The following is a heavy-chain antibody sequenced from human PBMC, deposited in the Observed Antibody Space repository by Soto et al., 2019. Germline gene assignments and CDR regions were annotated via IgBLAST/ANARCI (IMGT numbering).Heavy chain of an antibody. Sequence: ETLSLTCTVSGGSISSYYWSWIRQPPGKGLEWIGYIYYSGSTNYNPSLKSRVTISVDTSKNQFSLKLSSVTAADTAVYYCARDTSWSGDAFDIWGQGTMVTVS. J-gene: IGHJ3*02. CDR2: IYYSGST. D-gene: IGHD3-10*01. CDR3: ARDTSWSGDAFDI. V-gene: IGHV4-59*01. CDR1: GGSISSYY.